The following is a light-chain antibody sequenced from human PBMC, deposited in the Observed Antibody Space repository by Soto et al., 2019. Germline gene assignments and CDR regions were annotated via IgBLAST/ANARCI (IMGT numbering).Light chain of an antibody. Sequence: IQLTQSPSSLSASEGGRVTITCRASQGIRSHLTWYQQKPGKAPKLLIYAASTLQSGVPSRFSGGGSGTDFTLTISSLQPEDFATYYCQQLNSFPPTFGQGTKVDIK. V-gene: IGKV1-9*01. CDR3: QQLNSFPPT. CDR1: QGIRSH. J-gene: IGKJ1*01. CDR2: AAS.